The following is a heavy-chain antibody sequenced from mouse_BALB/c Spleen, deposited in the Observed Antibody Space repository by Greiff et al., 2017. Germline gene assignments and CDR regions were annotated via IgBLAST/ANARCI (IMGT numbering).Heavy chain of an antibody. CDR2: ISSGGST. J-gene: IGHJ3*01. V-gene: IGHV5-6-5*01. CDR1: GFTFSSYA. D-gene: IGHD2-2*01. Sequence: DVMLVESGGGLVKPGGSLKLSCAASGFTFSSYAMSWVRQTPEKRLEWVASISSGGSTYYPDSVKGRFTISRDNARNILYLQMSSLRSEDTAMYYCARGGYGYDGVAYWGQGTLVTVSA. CDR3: ARGGYGYDGVAY.